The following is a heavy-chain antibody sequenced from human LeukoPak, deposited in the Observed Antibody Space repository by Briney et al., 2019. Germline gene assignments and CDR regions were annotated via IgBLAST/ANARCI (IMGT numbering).Heavy chain of an antibody. Sequence: GGSLRLSCAASGFTFSSYSMNWVRQAPGKGLEWVSSISSSSSYIYYADSVKGRFTISRDNAKNSLYLQMNSLRAEDTAVYYCARDPGDGYNYVAYFDYWGQGTLVTVSS. D-gene: IGHD5-24*01. J-gene: IGHJ4*02. CDR3: ARDPGDGYNYVAYFDY. CDR1: GFTFSSYS. V-gene: IGHV3-21*01. CDR2: ISSSSSYI.